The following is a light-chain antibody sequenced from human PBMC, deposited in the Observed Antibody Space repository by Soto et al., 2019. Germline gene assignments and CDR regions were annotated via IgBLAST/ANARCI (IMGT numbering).Light chain of an antibody. V-gene: IGKV3-20*01. J-gene: IGKJ4*01. CDR2: GAS. CDR1: QSVSSN. Sequence: VMTQSPDTLSVSPGERATLSCRASQSVSSNLAWYQQKPGQAPRVLIYGASRRATGIPDRFSGSGSGTDFTLTISRLEPEDFAVYYCQRYDSSPLTFGGGTKLDIK. CDR3: QRYDSSPLT.